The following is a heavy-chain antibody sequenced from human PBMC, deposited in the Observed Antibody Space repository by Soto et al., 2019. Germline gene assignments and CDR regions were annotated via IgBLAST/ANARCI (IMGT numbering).Heavy chain of an antibody. Sequence: LGESLKISCKGSGYSFTSYWISWVRQMPGKGLEWMGRIDPSDSYTNYSPSFQGHVTISADKSISTGYLQWSSLKASDTAMYYCERPETPGNKAPGFDPWGQGTLDTVSS. D-gene: IGHD1-1*01. CDR3: ERPETPGNKAPGFDP. V-gene: IGHV5-10-1*01. CDR2: IDPSDSYT. J-gene: IGHJ5*02. CDR1: GYSFTSYW.